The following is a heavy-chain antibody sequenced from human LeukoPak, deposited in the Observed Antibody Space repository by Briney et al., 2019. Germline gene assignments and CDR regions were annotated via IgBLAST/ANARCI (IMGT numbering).Heavy chain of an antibody. D-gene: IGHD6-13*01. Sequence: GESLKISCKGFGYSFTSYWIGWVRQMPGKGLGWMGIIYPGDSDTRYSPSFRGQVTMSADKSISTAHLQWSSLKASDTAMYYCATKTGATPGTGNFDYWGQGTLVTVSS. V-gene: IGHV5-51*01. CDR2: IYPGDSDT. CDR3: ATKTGATPGTGNFDY. CDR1: GYSFTSYW. J-gene: IGHJ4*02.